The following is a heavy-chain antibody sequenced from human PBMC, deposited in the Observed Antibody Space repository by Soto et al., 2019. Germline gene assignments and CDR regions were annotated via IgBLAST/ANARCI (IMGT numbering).Heavy chain of an antibody. CDR1: GDTFTSYY. V-gene: IGHV1-46*01. J-gene: IGHJ5*02. CDR3: ARSSGGNFGIIIEGSNWFDP. D-gene: IGHD3-3*01. CDR2: INPHGGST. Sequence: ASVKVSCKAPGDTFTSYYLNWVRQAPGQGLEWMGVINPHGGSTKYAQKFQGRITMTRDTSRSTVYMELSSLRSDDTAIYYCARSSGGNFGIIIEGSNWFDPWGQGTLVTVS.